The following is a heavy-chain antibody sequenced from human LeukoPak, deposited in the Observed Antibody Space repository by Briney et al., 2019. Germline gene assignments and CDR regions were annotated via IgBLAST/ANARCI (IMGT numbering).Heavy chain of an antibody. CDR2: ISWNSGSI. J-gene: IGHJ4*02. D-gene: IGHD6-13*01. CDR1: GFTFDDYG. CDR3: AKALYSSSWYYFDY. V-gene: IGHV3-9*03. Sequence: GGSLRLSCAASGFTFDDYGMSWVRQAPGKGLEWVSGISWNSGSIGYADSVKGRFTISRDNAKNSLYLQMNSLRAEDMALYYCAKALYSSSWYYFDYWGQGTLVTVSS.